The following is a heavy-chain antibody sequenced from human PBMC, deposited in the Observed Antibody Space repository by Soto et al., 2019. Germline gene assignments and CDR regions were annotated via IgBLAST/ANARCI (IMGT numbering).Heavy chain of an antibody. D-gene: IGHD6-13*01. J-gene: IGHJ6*02. CDR2: IIPILGIA. Sequence: QVQLVQSGAEVKKPGSSVKVSCKASGGTFSSYTISWVRQAPGQGLEWMGRIIPILGIANYAQKFQGRVTITADKSTSTAYMELSRLRSEDTAVYYCATLAAGGLHDYYYGMDVWGQGTTVTVSS. V-gene: IGHV1-69*02. CDR1: GGTFSSYT. CDR3: ATLAAGGLHDYYYGMDV.